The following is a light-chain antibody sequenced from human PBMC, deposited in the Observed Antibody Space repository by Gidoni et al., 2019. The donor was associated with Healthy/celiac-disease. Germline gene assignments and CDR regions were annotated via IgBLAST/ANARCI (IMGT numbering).Light chain of an antibody. J-gene: IGKJ2*01. Sequence: EIVLTQSPGTLSLSTGERATLSCRASQSVSSSYLAWYQHKPGQAPRLLIYGASSRATGIPYRFSGSGSGTDFTLTISRLEPEDFAVYYCQQYGSSPPYTFGQGTKLEIK. CDR3: QQYGSSPPYT. V-gene: IGKV3-20*01. CDR2: GAS. CDR1: QSVSSSY.